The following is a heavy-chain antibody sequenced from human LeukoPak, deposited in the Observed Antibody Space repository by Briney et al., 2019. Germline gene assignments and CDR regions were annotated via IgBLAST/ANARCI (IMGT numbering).Heavy chain of an antibody. CDR3: ASDYSSGRPSHH. J-gene: IGHJ5*02. CDR1: GGSFSGYY. Sequence: SETLSLTCAVYGGSFSGYYWSWIRQPPGKGLEWIGEINHSGSTNYNLSLKSRVTISVDKSKNQFSLKLSSVTAADTAVYYCASDYSSGRPSHHWGQGTLVTVSS. D-gene: IGHD6-19*01. V-gene: IGHV4-34*01. CDR2: INHSGST.